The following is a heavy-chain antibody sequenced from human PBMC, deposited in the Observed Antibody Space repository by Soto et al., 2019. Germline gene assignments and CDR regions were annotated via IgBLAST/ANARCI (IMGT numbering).Heavy chain of an antibody. J-gene: IGHJ6*02. Sequence: PGESLKISCKGSGYTFTNYWIGWVRQMPGKGLEWMGIIYPGDSDTKYNPSFQGQVTISADRSITTTYLQWSSLKASDTAIYYCAASIFYYGMDVWGQGTTVTVSS. CDR1: GYTFTNYW. V-gene: IGHV5-51*01. CDR2: IYPGDSDT. CDR3: AASIFYYGMDV.